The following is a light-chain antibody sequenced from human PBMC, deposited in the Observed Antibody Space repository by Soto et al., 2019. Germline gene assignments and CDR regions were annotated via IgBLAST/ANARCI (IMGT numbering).Light chain of an antibody. CDR1: SRDVGGYNY. CDR3: ISYTSGTSPYV. Sequence: QSALTQPASVSGSPGQSITISCTGTSRDVGGYNYVSWYQHHPGKAPKLIIYEVTNRPSGVSNRFSGSKSGNTASLTISGLQAEDEADYYCISYTSGTSPYVFGTGTKLTVL. CDR2: EVT. J-gene: IGLJ1*01. V-gene: IGLV2-14*01.